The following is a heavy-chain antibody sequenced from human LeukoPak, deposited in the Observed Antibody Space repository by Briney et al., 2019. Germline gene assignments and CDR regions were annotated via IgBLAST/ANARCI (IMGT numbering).Heavy chain of an antibody. V-gene: IGHV3-23*01. Sequence: PGGSLRISCAASGFTFSNYWMTWFRQAPGKGLEWVSTISGKGDSTYYADSVKGRFTISRDNSKDTLCLQMNSLRADDTAVYYCAKGGHFSWFDPWGQGTLVTVSS. CDR2: ISGKGDST. CDR1: GFTFSNYW. CDR3: AKGGHFSWFDP. D-gene: IGHD1-26*01. J-gene: IGHJ5*02.